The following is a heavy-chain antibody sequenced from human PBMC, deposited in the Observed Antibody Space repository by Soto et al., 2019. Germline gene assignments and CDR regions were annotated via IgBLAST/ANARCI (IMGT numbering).Heavy chain of an antibody. CDR1: GGSMSRYY. D-gene: IGHD1-1*01. V-gene: IGHV4-59*01. Sequence: SETLSLTCTVSGGSMSRYYWTWIRQPPGKGLEWIGNIHYTGSTNYNPSLKSRVTILLGTSTSQFSLKVGSVTAADTAVYYCARDLTISSTDGPLDPWGHGTLVTV. J-gene: IGHJ5*02. CDR2: IHYTGST. CDR3: ARDLTISSTDGPLDP.